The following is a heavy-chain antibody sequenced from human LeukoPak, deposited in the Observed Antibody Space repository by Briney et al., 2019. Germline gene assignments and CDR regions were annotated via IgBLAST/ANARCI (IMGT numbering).Heavy chain of an antibody. J-gene: IGHJ4*02. CDR3: AKALLVESSGYFDY. CDR2: ISYDGHNQ. Sequence: GRSLRLSCTASGFPFNNYGMHWVRQAPGKGLEWVAVISYDGHNQYYADSVKGRFTISREKSKNTLYLQMNSLRPEDTAVYYCAKALLVESSGYFDYWGQGTQVTVSS. D-gene: IGHD3-22*01. CDR1: GFPFNNYG. V-gene: IGHV3-30*18.